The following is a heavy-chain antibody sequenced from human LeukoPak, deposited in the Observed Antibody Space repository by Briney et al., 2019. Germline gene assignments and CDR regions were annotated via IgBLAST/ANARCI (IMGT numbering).Heavy chain of an antibody. CDR3: ARALYYDSSGSFFDY. Sequence: PSETLSLTCTVSGGSISSGDYYWSWIRQPPGKGLEWIGYIYYSGSTYYNPPLKSRVTISVDTSKNQFSLKLSSVTAADTAVYYCARALYYDSSGSFFDYWGQGTLVTVSS. V-gene: IGHV4-30-4*01. J-gene: IGHJ4*02. CDR1: GGSISSGDYY. CDR2: IYYSGST. D-gene: IGHD3-22*01.